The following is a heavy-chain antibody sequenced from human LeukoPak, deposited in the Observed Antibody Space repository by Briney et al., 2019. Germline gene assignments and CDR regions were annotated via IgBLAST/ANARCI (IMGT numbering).Heavy chain of an antibody. CDR1: SGSISTSNYY. J-gene: IGHJ5*02. Sequence: SETLSLTCTVSSGSISTSNYYWGWVRQPPGKALEWIGNIFYSGSTYYSPSLKSRVTISLDTSESQFSLKLSSVTAADTAVYYCARVRYSSGVAWFDPWGQGTLVTVSS. D-gene: IGHD6-19*01. V-gene: IGHV4-39*07. CDR3: ARVRYSSGVAWFDP. CDR2: IFYSGST.